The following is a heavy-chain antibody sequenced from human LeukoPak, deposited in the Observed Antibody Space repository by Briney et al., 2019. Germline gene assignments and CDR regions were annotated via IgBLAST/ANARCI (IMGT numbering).Heavy chain of an antibody. D-gene: IGHD3-10*01. V-gene: IGHV1-2*02. Sequence: ASVKVSCKASGYTFTGYYMHWVRQAPGQGLEWMGWINPNSGGTNYAQKLQGRVTMTRDTSISTAYMELSRLRSDDTAVYYCARDNLPYYYGSGSYTYYFDYWGQGTLVTVSS. CDR2: INPNSGGT. CDR3: ARDNLPYYYGSGSYTYYFDY. J-gene: IGHJ4*02. CDR1: GYTFTGYY.